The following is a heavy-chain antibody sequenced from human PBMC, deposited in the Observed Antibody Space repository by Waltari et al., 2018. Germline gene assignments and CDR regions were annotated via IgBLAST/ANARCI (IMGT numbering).Heavy chain of an antibody. CDR1: GVSLSAYY. D-gene: IGHD6-19*01. J-gene: IGHJ1*01. CDR2: NNLGEVT. V-gene: IGHV4-34*02. CDR3: VTGPRDKWVGRYSGEFFHH. Sequence: QVELQPWGAGLLRPSENLSLTCAVYGVSLSAYYWTWIRQPLGKGLEWIGENNLGEVTYYNPSLEGRVTILLDKSKNQFSLHLVSVTAADTARYYCVTGPRDKWVGRYSGEFFHHWGPGTLVTVSS.